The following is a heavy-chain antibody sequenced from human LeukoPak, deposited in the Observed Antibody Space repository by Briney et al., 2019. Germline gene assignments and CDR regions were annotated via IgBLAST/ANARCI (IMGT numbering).Heavy chain of an antibody. CDR2: ISSSSSTI. V-gene: IGHV3-48*01. D-gene: IGHD6-13*01. CDR3: AVDYSSSWSNQTPFDY. J-gene: IGHJ4*02. Sequence: GGSLRLSCAASGFTFSSYSMNWVRQAPGKGLEWVSYISSSSSTIYYADSVKGRFTISRDNAKNSLYLQMNSLRAEDTAVYYCAVDYSSSWSNQTPFDYWGQGTLVTVSS. CDR1: GFTFSSYS.